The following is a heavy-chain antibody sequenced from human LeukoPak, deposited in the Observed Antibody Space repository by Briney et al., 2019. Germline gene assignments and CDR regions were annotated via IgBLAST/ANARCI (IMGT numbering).Heavy chain of an antibody. D-gene: IGHD1-26*01. CDR2: IWYDGRNK. CDR1: GFTFSSYG. Sequence: GGSLRLSCAASGFTFSSYGMHWVRQAPGKGLEWVAVIWYDGRNKYYADSVKGRFTIPRDNSKNTLYLQMNSLRAEDTAVYYCARESRAGYSGFDYWGQGTLVTVSS. CDR3: ARESRAGYSGFDY. V-gene: IGHV3-33*01. J-gene: IGHJ4*02.